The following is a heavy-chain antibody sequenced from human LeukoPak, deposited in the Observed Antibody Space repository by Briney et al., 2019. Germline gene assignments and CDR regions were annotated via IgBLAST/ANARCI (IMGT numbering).Heavy chain of an antibody. D-gene: IGHD6-19*01. J-gene: IGHJ3*02. CDR1: GFTFSSYG. CDR3: ARVSSSGWRRFKGNDAFDI. Sequence: PGGSLRLSCAASGFTFSSYGMHWVRQAPGEGLEWVAFIRYDGSNKYYADSVKGRFTISRDNAKNTLYLQMHSLRAEDTAVYYCARVSSSGWRRFKGNDAFDIWGQGTMVTVSS. CDR2: IRYDGSNK. V-gene: IGHV3-30*02.